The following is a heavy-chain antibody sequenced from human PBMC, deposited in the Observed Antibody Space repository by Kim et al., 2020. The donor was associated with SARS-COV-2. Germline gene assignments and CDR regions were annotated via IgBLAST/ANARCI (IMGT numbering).Heavy chain of an antibody. J-gene: IGHJ5*02. Sequence: AQKLQGRGTMTTDTSTSTAYMELRSLRSDDTAVYYCARDSPGTTHWFDPWGQGTLVTVSS. CDR3: ARDSPGTTHWFDP. V-gene: IGHV1-18*01. D-gene: IGHD1-1*01.